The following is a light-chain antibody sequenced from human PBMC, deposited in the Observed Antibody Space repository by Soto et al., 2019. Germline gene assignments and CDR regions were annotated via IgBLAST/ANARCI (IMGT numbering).Light chain of an antibody. CDR2: HAS. CDR1: QDINSY. CDR3: QQLNSNPLT. Sequence: DIQLTQSPSFLSASVGDRVTITCRASQDINSYLAWYQQKPGKVPKVLIYHASTLQSGVPSRFSGSGSGTEFTLTITSLQTEDFATYYCQQLNSNPLTFGEGTKVEIK. V-gene: IGKV1-9*01. J-gene: IGKJ4*01.